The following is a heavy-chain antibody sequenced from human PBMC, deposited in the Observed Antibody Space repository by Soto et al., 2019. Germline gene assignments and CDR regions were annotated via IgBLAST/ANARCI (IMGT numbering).Heavy chain of an antibody. D-gene: IGHD3-10*01. CDR1: GGTFISYT. CDR2: IISVFGRA. J-gene: IGHJ4*02. Sequence: QVQLVQSGAEVKKPGSSVKVSCKVSGGTFISYTISWVRQAPGQGLEWMGRIISVFGRANYAQKFQGRVTITADKSTSSVYMELSSLRSNDTAVYYCARESGYHNFYDWGQGTLFTVSS. CDR3: ARESGYHNFYD. V-gene: IGHV1-69*08.